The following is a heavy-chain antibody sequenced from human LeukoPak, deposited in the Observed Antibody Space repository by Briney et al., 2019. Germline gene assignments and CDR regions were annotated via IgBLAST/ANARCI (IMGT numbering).Heavy chain of an antibody. D-gene: IGHD6-13*01. V-gene: IGHV4-34*01. CDR3: ARASIAAAGP. Sequence: PSETLSLTCAVYGGSFSGYYWSWIRQPPGKGLEWIGEINHSGSTNYNPSFKSRVTISGDTYKNHFSQKLSSVTAADTALYYCARASIAAAGPWGQGTLVTVSS. J-gene: IGHJ5*02. CDR2: INHSGST. CDR1: GGSFSGYY.